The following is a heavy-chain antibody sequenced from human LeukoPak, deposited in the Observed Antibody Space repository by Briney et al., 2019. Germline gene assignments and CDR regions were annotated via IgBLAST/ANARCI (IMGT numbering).Heavy chain of an antibody. J-gene: IGHJ4*02. CDR1: GSGFPFTNAW. Sequence: GGSLRLSCAVSGSGFPFTNAWMSWVRQAPGKGLEWVGRIKSKADGETTDYAAFVRGRFTTSRDDSKNTLYLQMNSLKAEDTAVYYCTGWKNYWGQGTLVTVSS. V-gene: IGHV3-15*01. CDR3: TGWKNY. D-gene: IGHD1-1*01. CDR2: IKSKADGETT.